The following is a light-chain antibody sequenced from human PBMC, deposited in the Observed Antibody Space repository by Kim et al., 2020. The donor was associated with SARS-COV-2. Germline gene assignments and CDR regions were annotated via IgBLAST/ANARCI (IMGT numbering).Light chain of an antibody. CDR1: QGITNY. CDR3: QHLETYPLT. CDR2: PAS. Sequence: ASVGDGVPTLCRASQGITNYLAWYQQKPGKAPKLLIFPASTLQSGVPSRFSGSGSGTEFTLTVSSLQPEDFATYYCQHLETYPLTFAGGTKVEIK. V-gene: IGKV1-9*01. J-gene: IGKJ4*01.